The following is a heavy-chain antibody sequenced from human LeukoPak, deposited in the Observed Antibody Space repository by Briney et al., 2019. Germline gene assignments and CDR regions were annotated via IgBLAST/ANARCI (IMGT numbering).Heavy chain of an antibody. J-gene: IGHJ5*02. CDR3: TTGPFDFGSGTYYP. Sequence: GGSLRLSCAASGFTFSNAWMSWVRQAPGKGLEWVGRIKSKTDGGTTDYAAPVKGRFTISRDDSKNTLYVQMNSLKTEDTAVYYFTTGPFDFGSGTYYPWGQETLVTVSS. CDR1: GFTFSNAW. CDR2: IKSKTDGGTT. V-gene: IGHV3-15*01. D-gene: IGHD3-10*01.